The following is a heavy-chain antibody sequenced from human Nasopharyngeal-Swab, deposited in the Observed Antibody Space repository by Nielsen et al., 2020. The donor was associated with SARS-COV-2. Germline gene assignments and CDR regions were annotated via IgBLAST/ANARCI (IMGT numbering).Heavy chain of an antibody. CDR3: AKTSGTHYVAYMDV. CDR1: GGPIGAYS. J-gene: IGHJ6*03. Sequence: SDTLSLTCAVSGGPIGAYSWSWIRQPPGKGLEWIGYISHSGSTYNNPSLKSRITLSADRSKNQFSLKLNSVTAADTAVYFCAKTSGTHYVAYMDVGGKGITVTVS. CDR2: ISHSGST. V-gene: IGHV4-30-2*01. D-gene: IGHD1-26*01.